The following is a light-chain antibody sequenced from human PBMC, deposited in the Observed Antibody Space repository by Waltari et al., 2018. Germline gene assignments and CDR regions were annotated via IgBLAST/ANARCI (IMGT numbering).Light chain of an antibody. CDR1: VLPRQY. J-gene: IGLJ1*01. CDR2: KDI. V-gene: IGLV3-25*03. CDR3: QSTDTNSGTRV. Sequence: SYGLTQPPSVSVSPGQTAKINCSGDVLPRQYAAWYRQSPGQAPIMLVYKDIERPSGIPERFSGSSSGTTVTLTISGVQAEDDGDYFCQSTDTNSGTRVFGSGTKVNVL.